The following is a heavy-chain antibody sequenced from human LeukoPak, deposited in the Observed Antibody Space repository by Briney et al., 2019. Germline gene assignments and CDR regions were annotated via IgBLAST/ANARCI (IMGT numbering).Heavy chain of an antibody. D-gene: IGHD5-18*01. Sequence: SVKVSCKASGCTFSSYAISWVRQAPGQGLEWMGRIIPILGIANYAQKFQGRVTITADKSTSTAYMELSSLRSEDTAVYYCARDVRGGYSYGRDYWGQGTLVTVSS. V-gene: IGHV1-69*04. CDR2: IIPILGIA. J-gene: IGHJ4*02. CDR1: GCTFSSYA. CDR3: ARDVRGGYSYGRDY.